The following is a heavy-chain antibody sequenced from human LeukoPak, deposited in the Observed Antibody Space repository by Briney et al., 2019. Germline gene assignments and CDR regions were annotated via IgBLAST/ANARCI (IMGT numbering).Heavy chain of an antibody. V-gene: IGHV1-2*06. CDR2: INPNSGGT. CDR1: GYTFTGYY. CDR3: AREPRFERPGPDSSGYYWADSGDY. J-gene: IGHJ4*02. Sequence: ASVKVSCKASGYTFTGYYMHWVRQAPGQGLEWMGRINPNSGGTNYAQKFQGRVTITRDTSISTAYMELSRLRSDDTAVYYCAREPRFERPGPDSSGYYWADSGDYWGQGTLVTVSS. D-gene: IGHD3-22*01.